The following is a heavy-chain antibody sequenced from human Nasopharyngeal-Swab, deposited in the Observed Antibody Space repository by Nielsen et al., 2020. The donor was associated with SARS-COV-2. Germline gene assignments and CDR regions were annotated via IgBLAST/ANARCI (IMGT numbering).Heavy chain of an antibody. V-gene: IGHV4-61*01. D-gene: IGHD4-11*01. CDR3: ASQSNYRYGNNWFDP. CDR2: IYYSGTT. J-gene: IGHJ5*02. Sequence: SETLSLTCTVSGCSFSSGSYYWSWIRQPPGKGLEWIGYIYYSGTTNYNPSLKSRVTISVDTSKNQFSLKLSSVTAADTAVYYCASQSNYRYGNNWFDPWGQGTLVTVSS. CDR1: GCSFSSGSYY.